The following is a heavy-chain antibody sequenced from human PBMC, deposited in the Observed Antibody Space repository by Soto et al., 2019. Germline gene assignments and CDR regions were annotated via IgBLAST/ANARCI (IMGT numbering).Heavy chain of an antibody. V-gene: IGHV3-23*01. J-gene: IGHJ4*02. CDR2: ISGSGGST. CDR1: GFTFSSYA. CDR3: ARRGSGSYYDY. D-gene: IGHD1-26*01. Sequence: GGSLRRSCAASGFTFSSYAMRWVRQAPGKGLEWVSAISGSGGSTYYADSVKGRFTISRDNSKNTLYLQMSSLRAEDTAVYYCARRGSGSYYDYWGQGTLVTVSS.